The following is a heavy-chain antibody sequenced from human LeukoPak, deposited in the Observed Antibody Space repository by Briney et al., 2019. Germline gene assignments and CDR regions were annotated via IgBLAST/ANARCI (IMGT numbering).Heavy chain of an antibody. D-gene: IGHD3-10*01. V-gene: IGHV3-23*01. CDR2: ISGSGGST. CDR1: GFTFSSYG. CDR3: ARERIGVTNWFDP. J-gene: IGHJ5*02. Sequence: GGSLRLSCAASGFTFSSYGMSWVRQAPGKGLEWVSAISGSGGSTYYADSVKGRFTISRDNAKNSLYLQMNSLRAEDTAVYYCARERIGVTNWFDPWGQGTLVTVSS.